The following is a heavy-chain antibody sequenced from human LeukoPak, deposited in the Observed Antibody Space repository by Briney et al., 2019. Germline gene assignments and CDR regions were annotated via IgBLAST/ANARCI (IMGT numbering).Heavy chain of an antibody. D-gene: IGHD3-16*02. J-gene: IGHJ3*02. Sequence: ASETLSLTCTVSGGSISSYYWSWLRQPPGKGLEGIGYIYYSGSTNYNPSLKSRVTISVATSKTQFSLKLSSVTAADTAVYYCARWGELSRGDAFDIWGQGTMVTVSS. CDR3: ARWGELSRGDAFDI. CDR2: IYYSGST. CDR1: GGSISSYY. V-gene: IGHV4-59*01.